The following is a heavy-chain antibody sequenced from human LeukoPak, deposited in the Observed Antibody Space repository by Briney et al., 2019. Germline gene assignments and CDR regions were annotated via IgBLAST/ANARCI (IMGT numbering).Heavy chain of an antibody. V-gene: IGHV3-21*04. J-gene: IGHJ2*01. CDR1: AFSLSAYN. D-gene: IGHD2-2*01. CDR2: ISYTGTYI. CDR3: AKVGVVPAGWYFDL. Sequence: PGGSLRLSCAASAFSLSAYNMNWVRQAPGKGLEWVSSISYTGTYIYYADSVKGRFTISRDDSKNTLYLQMNSLRVDDTAVYYCAKVGVVPAGWYFDLWGRGTLVTVSS.